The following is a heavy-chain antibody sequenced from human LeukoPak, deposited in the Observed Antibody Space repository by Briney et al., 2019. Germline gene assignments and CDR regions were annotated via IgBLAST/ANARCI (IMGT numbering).Heavy chain of an antibody. V-gene: IGHV3-11*05. D-gene: IGHD2-15*01. CDR1: GFTFSDYF. CDR3: ARGGSGGRSWLDP. CDR2: ISSSSSYT. Sequence: GGSLRLSCAASGFTFSDYFMSWIRQAPGKGLEWVSYISSSSSYTNYADSVKGRFTISRDNAKSSLYLQMNSLTAEDTAVYYCARGGSGGRSWLDPWGQGTLLTVSS. J-gene: IGHJ5*02.